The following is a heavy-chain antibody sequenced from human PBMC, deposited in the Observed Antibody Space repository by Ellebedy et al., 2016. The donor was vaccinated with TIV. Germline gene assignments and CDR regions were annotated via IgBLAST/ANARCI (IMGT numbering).Heavy chain of an antibody. CDR1: GFTFSSFW. D-gene: IGHD3-10*01. Sequence: GGSLRLXCAASGFTFSSFWMSWVRQAPGKGLEWVANINQDGSEKYYVDSVKGRFTISRDNAKNSLYLQMNSLRAEDTAVYYCARDRPAGFGELLNYGMDVWGQGTTVTVSS. CDR3: ARDRPAGFGELLNYGMDV. V-gene: IGHV3-7*01. CDR2: INQDGSEK. J-gene: IGHJ6*02.